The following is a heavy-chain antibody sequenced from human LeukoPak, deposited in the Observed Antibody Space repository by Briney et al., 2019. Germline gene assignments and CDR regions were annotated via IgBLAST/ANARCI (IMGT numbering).Heavy chain of an antibody. Sequence: PSETLALTCTVSGGSISSSSYYWGWIRQPPGKGLEWIWSIYYSASTYYNPSLNSRATISVYTCKNQFSLQLSSVTAADTAVSYCARHLSRDEKTFDYWGQGTLVTVSS. V-gene: IGHV4-39*01. J-gene: IGHJ4*02. CDR1: GGSISSSSYY. CDR3: ARHLSRDEKTFDY. CDR2: IYYSAST. D-gene: IGHD3-9*01.